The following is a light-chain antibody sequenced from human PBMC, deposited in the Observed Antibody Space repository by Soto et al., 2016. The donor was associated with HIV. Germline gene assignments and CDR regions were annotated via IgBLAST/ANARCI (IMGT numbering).Light chain of an antibody. Sequence: DIQMTQSPSSLSGPIGDRVSITCRASQDIYNYLAWYQQKPGKVPRLLISAAMNLESGVPSRFRDSGSGTEFTLTITSLQPEDIATYYCQKYNGVITFGGGTKVEI. CDR1: QDIYNY. J-gene: IGKJ4*01. CDR3: QKYNGVIT. CDR2: AAM. V-gene: IGKV1-27*01.